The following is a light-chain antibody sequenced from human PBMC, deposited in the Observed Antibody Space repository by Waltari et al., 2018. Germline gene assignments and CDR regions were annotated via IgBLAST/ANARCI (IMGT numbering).Light chain of an antibody. J-gene: IGKJ4*01. V-gene: IGKV3-11*01. CDR1: QSVSSY. Sequence: EIVLTQSQATLSLSPGERATLSCRASQSVSSYLAWYTQKPGQAPWLLIYDASNRATGIPARFSGSGSGTDFTLTISSLEPEDFAVYYCQQRSNWLLTFGGGTKVEIK. CDR2: DAS. CDR3: QQRSNWLLT.